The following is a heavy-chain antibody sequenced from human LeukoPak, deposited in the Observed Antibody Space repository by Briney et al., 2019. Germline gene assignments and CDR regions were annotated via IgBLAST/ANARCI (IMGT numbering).Heavy chain of an antibody. D-gene: IGHD1-26*01. CDR2: INPNSGGT. CDR1: GYTFTGYY. CDR3: ARDVGWPPKYYFDY. V-gene: IGHV1-2*02. J-gene: IGHJ4*02. Sequence: ASVKVSCKASGYTFTGYYMHWVRQAPGQGLEWMGWINPNSGGTNYAQKFQGRVTMTRDTSISTAYMELSRLRSDDTAVYYCARDVGWPPKYYFDYWGQGTLVTVSS.